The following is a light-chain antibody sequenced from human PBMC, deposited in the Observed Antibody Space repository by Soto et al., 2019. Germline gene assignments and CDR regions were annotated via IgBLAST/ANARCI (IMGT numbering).Light chain of an antibody. CDR3: QLYDSYSYT. CDR2: GAS. CDR1: QSVSSN. J-gene: IGKJ2*01. Sequence: EIVMTQSPATLSVSPGERATLSCRASQSVSSNLAWYQQKPGQAPRLLIYGASTRATGIPARFSGSGSGTEFTLTISSLQPDDFATYYGQLYDSYSYTFGQGTK. V-gene: IGKV3-15*01.